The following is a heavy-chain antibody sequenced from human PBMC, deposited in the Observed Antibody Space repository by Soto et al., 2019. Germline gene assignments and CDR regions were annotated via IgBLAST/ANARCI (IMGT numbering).Heavy chain of an antibody. Sequence: QVQLVQSGAEVKKPGSSVKVSCKASGGTFSSYAISWVRQAPGQGLEWMGGIIPIFGTANYAQKFQGRVTITADESTSTADMELSSLRTEDTAVYYCARGDYDFWSGEGDYYYYYCMDVWGQGTTVTVAS. CDR3: ARGDYDFWSGEGDYYYYYCMDV. D-gene: IGHD3-3*01. CDR1: GGTFSSYA. J-gene: IGHJ6*02. CDR2: IIPIFGTA. V-gene: IGHV1-69*12.